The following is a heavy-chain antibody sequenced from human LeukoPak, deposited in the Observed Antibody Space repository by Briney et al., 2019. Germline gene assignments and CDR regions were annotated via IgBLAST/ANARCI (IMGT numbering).Heavy chain of an antibody. J-gene: IGHJ4*02. D-gene: IGHD1-26*01. V-gene: IGHV4-61*02. Sequence: KPSETLSLTCNVSGGSISSGAYYWSWIRQPAGKGLEWIGRIYYSGSTKYNPSLMSRATISVDTSENQFSLKLTSVTAADTAVYYCARALLRGGATSFDYWGQGTLVTISS. CDR2: IYYSGST. CDR3: ARALLRGGATSFDY. CDR1: GGSISSGAYY.